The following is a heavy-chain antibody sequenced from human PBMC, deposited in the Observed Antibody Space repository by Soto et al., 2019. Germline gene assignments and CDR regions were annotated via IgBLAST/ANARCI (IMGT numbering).Heavy chain of an antibody. CDR1: GGTFSSYA. V-gene: IGHV1-69*01. J-gene: IGHJ5*02. CDR2: IIPIFGTA. CDR3: ASRPHYGSGRHMWGFDP. Sequence: QVQLVQSGAEVKKPGSSVKVSCKASGGTFSSYAISWVRQAPGQGLEWMGGIIPIFGTANYAQKFQGRVTITADESTKTAYKELRSLRSEDTGVYYCASRPHYGSGRHMWGFDPWGQGTLVTVSS. D-gene: IGHD3-10*01.